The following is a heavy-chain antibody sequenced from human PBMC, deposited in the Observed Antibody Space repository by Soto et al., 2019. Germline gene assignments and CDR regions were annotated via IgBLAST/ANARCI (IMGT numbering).Heavy chain of an antibody. V-gene: IGHV1-18*01. CDR1: GYTFIRYG. J-gene: IGHJ6*02. CDR2: ISPYNDYT. CDR3: ARGCYYDNSWWKLSHYGVDV. D-gene: IGHD3-16*01. Sequence: QVQLAQSANEVKKPGASVRVSCKAAGYTFIRYGIAWVRQAPGQGLEWMGWISPYNDYTVYAQKFQGRVSMTADTSTRTVYMDLRGLKSDDTAVYYCARGCYYDNSWWKLSHYGVDVWGQGTSVSVSS.